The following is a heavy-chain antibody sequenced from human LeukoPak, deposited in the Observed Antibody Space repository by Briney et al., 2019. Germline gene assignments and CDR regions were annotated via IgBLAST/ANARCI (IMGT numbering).Heavy chain of an antibody. CDR2: ISRGGSTT. CDR3: AKGPHLGFGDFWSQLGEDPDY. CDR1: GFTFSDYY. Sequence: PGGSLRLSCAASGFTFSDYYMSWIRQAPGKGLEWISYISRGGSTTYYADSVKGRFTISRDNAKNSLYLQMNSLRAEDTAVYYCAKGPHLGFGDFWSQLGEDPDYWGQGTLVTVSS. D-gene: IGHD3-3*01. J-gene: IGHJ4*02. V-gene: IGHV3-11*01.